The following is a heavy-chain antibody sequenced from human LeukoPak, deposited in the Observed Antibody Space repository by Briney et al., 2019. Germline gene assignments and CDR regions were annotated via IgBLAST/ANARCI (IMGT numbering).Heavy chain of an antibody. D-gene: IGHD3-3*01. CDR3: ARGVPIFAVVIGGGYFDY. CDR1: GYTFTRYG. Sequence: GASVKVSCKASGYTFTRYGISWVRQAPGQGLEWMGWISAYNGNTNYAQKLQGRVTMTTDTSTSTAYMELRSLRSDDTAVYYCARGVPIFAVVIGGGYFDYWGQGTLVTVSS. CDR2: ISAYNGNT. V-gene: IGHV1-18*01. J-gene: IGHJ4*02.